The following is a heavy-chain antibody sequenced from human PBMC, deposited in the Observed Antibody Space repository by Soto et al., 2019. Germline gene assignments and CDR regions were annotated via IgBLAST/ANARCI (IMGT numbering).Heavy chain of an antibody. CDR3: ARGRGNVVVVAATPTRNFDY. J-gene: IGHJ4*02. D-gene: IGHD2-15*01. V-gene: IGHV3-33*01. CDR1: GFTFSSYG. CDR2: IWYDGSNK. Sequence: QVQLVESGGGVIQTGRSLRLSCAASGFTFSSYGRHWVRQAPGKGLEWVEVIWYDGSNKYYADSVKGRFTISRDNSKNTLYLQMNSLRAEDTAVYYCARGRGNVVVVAATPTRNFDYWGQGTLVTVTS.